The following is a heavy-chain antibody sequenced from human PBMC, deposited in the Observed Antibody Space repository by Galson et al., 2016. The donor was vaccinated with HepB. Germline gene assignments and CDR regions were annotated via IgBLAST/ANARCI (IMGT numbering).Heavy chain of an antibody. V-gene: IGHV3-53*01. CDR2: IYTDGTT. CDR1: GFTVSTNY. CDR3: ASLLGAGNWFDP. Sequence: SLRLSCSASGFTVSTNYMSWVRQAPGKGLVWVSIIYTDGTTYYADSLKGRFTISKDNSRNTLYLQMNSLRVEDTAVYYCASLLGAGNWFDPWGQGTLVTVSS. D-gene: IGHD1-26*01. J-gene: IGHJ5*02.